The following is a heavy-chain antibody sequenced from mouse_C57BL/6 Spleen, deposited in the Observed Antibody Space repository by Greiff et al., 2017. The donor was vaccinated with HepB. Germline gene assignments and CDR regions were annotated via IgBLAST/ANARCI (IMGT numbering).Heavy chain of an antibody. CDR3: ARELLDYGSSFYAMDY. V-gene: IGHV1-82*01. CDR1: GYAFSSSW. CDR2: IYPGDGDT. Sequence: VKLVESGPELVKPGASVKISCKASGYAFSSSWMNWVKQRPGKGLEWIGRIYPGDGDTNYNGKFKGKATLTADKSSSTAYMQLSSLTSEDSAVYFCARELLDYGSSFYAMDYWGRGTSVTVSS. D-gene: IGHD1-1*01. J-gene: IGHJ4*01.